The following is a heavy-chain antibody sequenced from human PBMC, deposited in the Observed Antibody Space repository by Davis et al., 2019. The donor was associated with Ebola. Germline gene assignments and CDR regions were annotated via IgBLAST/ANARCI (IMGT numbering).Heavy chain of an antibody. J-gene: IGHJ4*02. CDR2: IYYSGST. V-gene: IGHV4-59*01. CDR1: GGSISSYY. CDR3: AREGLS. Sequence: PSETLSLTCTVSGGSISSYYWSWIRQPPGKGLEWIGYIYYSGSTNYNPSLKSRVTISVDTSKNQFSLKLSSVTAADTAVYYCAREGLSWGQGTLVTVSS.